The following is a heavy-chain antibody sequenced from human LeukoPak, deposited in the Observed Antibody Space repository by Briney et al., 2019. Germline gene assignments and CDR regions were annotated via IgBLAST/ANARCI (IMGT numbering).Heavy chain of an antibody. CDR3: ARSVGYCSGGTCYSFDY. J-gene: IGHJ4*02. CDR1: GFTFSSYW. D-gene: IGHD2-15*01. Sequence: PGGSLRLSRAASGFTFSSYWMSWVRQAPGKGLEWVANINQDGSEKYYMDSVKGRFTISRDNAKNSLYLQMNSLRAEDTAVYYCARSVGYCSGGTCYSFDYWGQGTLVTVSS. V-gene: IGHV3-7*01. CDR2: INQDGSEK.